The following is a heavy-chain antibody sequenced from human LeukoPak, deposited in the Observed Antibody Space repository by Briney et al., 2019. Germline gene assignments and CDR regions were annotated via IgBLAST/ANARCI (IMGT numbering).Heavy chain of an antibody. CDR2: INPYSGDT. Sequence: ASMKVSCKTSGYTFTTSFIHWVRQAPGQGLEWMGGINPYSGDTQYAQKIQGRVTITRDTSISTAYIELSRLMADSTALYYCARYRAKPAATDDAFDIWGQRTMVVVSS. CDR3: ARYRAKPAATDDAFDI. J-gene: IGHJ3*02. CDR1: GYTFTTSF. D-gene: IGHD3-16*02. V-gene: IGHV1-2*02.